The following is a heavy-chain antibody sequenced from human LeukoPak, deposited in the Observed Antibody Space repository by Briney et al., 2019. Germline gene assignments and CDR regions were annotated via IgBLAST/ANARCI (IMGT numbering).Heavy chain of an antibody. CDR3: ARVISMTVLVTYYYFDY. Sequence: SETLSLTCTVSGGSISSGGYYWSWIRQPPGKGLEWIGYIYHSGSTYYNPSLKSRVTISVDRSKNQFSLKLSSVTAADTAVYYCARVISMTVLVTYYYFDYWGQGNLVTVSS. D-gene: IGHD2-8*02. V-gene: IGHV4-30-2*01. CDR1: GGSISSGGYY. J-gene: IGHJ4*02. CDR2: IYHSGST.